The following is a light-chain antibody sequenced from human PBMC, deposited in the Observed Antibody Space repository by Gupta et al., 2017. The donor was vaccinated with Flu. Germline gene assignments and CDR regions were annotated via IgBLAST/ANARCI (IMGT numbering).Light chain of an antibody. CDR3: QQYALSLHS. Sequence: IVLTQSPGTLSLSPGERATLSCRASQTVYNNYLAWYQQKPGQAPRLLIHGASTSGTGIPDRFIGSGFGTDFTLTITRLEPEDSAVYHCQQYALSLHSFGQGTKLEIK. CDR2: GAS. J-gene: IGKJ2*03. CDR1: QTVYNNY. V-gene: IGKV3-20*01.